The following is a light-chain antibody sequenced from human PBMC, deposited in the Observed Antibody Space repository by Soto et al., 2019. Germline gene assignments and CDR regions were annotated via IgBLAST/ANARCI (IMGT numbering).Light chain of an antibody. Sequence: EFVLTQSPATLSLSPGERATLSCRASQSVSIHLAWYQQKPGQAPRLLIYDTSTRATGIPARFSGSGSGTEFTLTISSLQSEDFAVYYCQQYSNWPPITFGQGTRLEIK. CDR3: QQYSNWPPIT. CDR2: DTS. J-gene: IGKJ5*01. CDR1: QSVSIH. V-gene: IGKV3-15*01.